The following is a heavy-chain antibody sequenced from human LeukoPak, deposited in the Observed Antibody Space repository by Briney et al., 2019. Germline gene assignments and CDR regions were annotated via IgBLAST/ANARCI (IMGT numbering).Heavy chain of an antibody. Sequence: ASVKLSCTASGYTFTGYYMHWVRQAPGQGLEWMGCINPNSGGTNYAQKFQGRVTMTRDTSISTAYMELSRLRSDDTAVYYCASRGDYDILTGYYAHDYWGQGTLVTVSS. J-gene: IGHJ4*02. V-gene: IGHV1-2*02. CDR2: INPNSGGT. D-gene: IGHD3-9*01. CDR1: GYTFTGYY. CDR3: ASRGDYDILTGYYAHDY.